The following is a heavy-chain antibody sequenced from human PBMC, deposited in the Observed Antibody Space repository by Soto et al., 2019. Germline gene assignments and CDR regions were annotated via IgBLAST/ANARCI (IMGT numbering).Heavy chain of an antibody. CDR3: AREYTAWPLAYGLDV. D-gene: IGHD2-2*02. J-gene: IGHJ6*02. CDR1: GFTLSTYS. Sequence: GGSLRLSXVGSGFTLSTYSINWVRQAPGKGLEWVSSISSRSDIYYADSVKGRFTISRDNAKNSVSLQMNSLRAEDTAVYYCAREYTAWPLAYGLDVWGQGTTVTVSS. V-gene: IGHV3-21*01. CDR2: ISSRSDI.